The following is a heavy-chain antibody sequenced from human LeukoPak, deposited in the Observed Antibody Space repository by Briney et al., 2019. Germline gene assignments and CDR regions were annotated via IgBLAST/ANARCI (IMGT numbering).Heavy chain of an antibody. J-gene: IGHJ4*02. V-gene: IGHV3-74*01. D-gene: IGHD1-1*01. CDR3: ARAFSSVNWNAFDY. Sequence: GGSLRLSCAASGFIFSSYWMHWVRQAPGKGLVWVARISTDGSNTGHADSVKGRFTISRDNAKDTLYLQMNSLRAEDTAVYYCARAFSSVNWNAFDYWGQGTRVTVSS. CDR2: ISTDGSNT. CDR1: GFIFSSYW.